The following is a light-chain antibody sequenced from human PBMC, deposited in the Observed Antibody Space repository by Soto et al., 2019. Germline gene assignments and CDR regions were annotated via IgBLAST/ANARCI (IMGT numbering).Light chain of an antibody. CDR3: SSYTSGSTLYV. Sequence: QSALTQPASVSGSPGQSITISCTGTSSDVGGYNYVSWYQQQSGKAPKLMIHEVSNRPSGVSNRFSGSKSGNTASLTISGLQAEDEADYYCSSYTSGSTLYVFGTGTKLTVL. CDR2: EVS. J-gene: IGLJ1*01. V-gene: IGLV2-14*01. CDR1: SSDVGGYNY.